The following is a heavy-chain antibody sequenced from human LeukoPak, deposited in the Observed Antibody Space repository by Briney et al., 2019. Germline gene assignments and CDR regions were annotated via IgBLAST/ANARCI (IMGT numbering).Heavy chain of an antibody. J-gene: IGHJ3*02. Sequence: PGGSLRLSCAASGFTFSSYAMHWVRQAPGKGLEWVAVISYDGSNKYYADSVKGRFTISRDNSKNTLYLQMNSLRAEDTAVYYCARDNFNPLIVVVITLFGAFDIWGQGTMVTVSS. D-gene: IGHD3-22*01. CDR1: GFTFSSYA. CDR3: ARDNFNPLIVVVITLFGAFDI. CDR2: ISYDGSNK. V-gene: IGHV3-30*04.